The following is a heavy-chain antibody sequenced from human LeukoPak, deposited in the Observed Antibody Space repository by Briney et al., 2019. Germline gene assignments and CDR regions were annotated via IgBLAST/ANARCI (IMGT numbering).Heavy chain of an antibody. V-gene: IGHV1-69*05. CDR2: IIPIFGTA. Sequence: SVKVSCKASGGTFSSYAISWVRQAPGQGLEWMGGIIPIFGTANYAQKFQGRVTITTDESTSTAYMELSSLRSEDTAVYYCAREGQIYDFWSGYMDVWGKGTTVTVSS. J-gene: IGHJ6*03. CDR3: AREGQIYDFWSGYMDV. D-gene: IGHD3-3*01. CDR1: GGTFSSYA.